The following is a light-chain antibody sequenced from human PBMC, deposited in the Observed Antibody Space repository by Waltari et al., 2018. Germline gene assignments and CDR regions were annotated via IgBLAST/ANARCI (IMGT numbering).Light chain of an antibody. V-gene: IGKV3-20*01. J-gene: IGKJ1*01. Sequence: EIVLTQSPATLSLSPGERAILSCRASQSVTSDNLAWYQQRPGQPPRLLLYDASIRATGIPDRFSGSGSGTDFTLTISRLEPEDFAVYYCQQYGNSPRTFGQGTKVEVQ. CDR3: QQYGNSPRT. CDR1: QSVTSDN. CDR2: DAS.